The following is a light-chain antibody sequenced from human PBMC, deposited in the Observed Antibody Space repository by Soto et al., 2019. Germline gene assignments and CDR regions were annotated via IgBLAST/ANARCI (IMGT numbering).Light chain of an antibody. CDR1: QSVSSY. CDR3: QQRSTWTLT. J-gene: IGKJ4*01. V-gene: IGKV3-11*01. Sequence: EIVLTQSPSTLSLSPGERATLSCRATQSVSSYLAWYQHKPGQAPRLLIYDASNWATGIPARFSGSGSGTDFTLTISSLEPADYAVYYCQQRSTWTLTFGGGTKVEIK. CDR2: DAS.